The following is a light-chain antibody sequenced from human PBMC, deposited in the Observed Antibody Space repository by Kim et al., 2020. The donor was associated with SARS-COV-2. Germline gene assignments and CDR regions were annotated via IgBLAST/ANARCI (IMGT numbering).Light chain of an antibody. CDR1: QTLLHSFNDKSS. Sequence: ATINCQSSQTLLHSFNDKSSLNWYRKKPGQRPELLIYWASTRESGVPDRISGSGSGTDFTLTISGLQAEDVAVYYCQQYYTTPLTFGGGTKVDIK. CDR2: WAS. J-gene: IGKJ4*01. CDR3: QQYYTTPLT. V-gene: IGKV4-1*01.